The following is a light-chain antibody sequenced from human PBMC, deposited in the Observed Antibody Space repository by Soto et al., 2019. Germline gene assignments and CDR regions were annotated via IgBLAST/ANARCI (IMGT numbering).Light chain of an antibody. CDR1: QSVSSSY. CDR2: GAS. J-gene: IGKJ1*01. Sequence: EIVMTQSPATLSVSPGERSTLSCRASQSVSSSYLAWYQQKPGQAPRLVIFGASTRATGIPDRFSGSGSGTDFTLTISRLEPEDFAVYYCQQYGSSPPTFGQGTKVDI. V-gene: IGKV3-20*01. CDR3: QQYGSSPPT.